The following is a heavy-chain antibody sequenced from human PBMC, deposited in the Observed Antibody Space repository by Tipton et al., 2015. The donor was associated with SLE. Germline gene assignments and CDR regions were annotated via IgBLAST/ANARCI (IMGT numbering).Heavy chain of an antibody. D-gene: IGHD3-10*01. CDR2: IYYSGST. Sequence: TLSLTCTVSGASISSHYWSWVRQPPGKGLEWIGYIYYSGSTNYNPSLKSRVTISVDTSKNQFSLKLNSVTAADTAVYYCARDGDRGGIEDWYFDLWGCGTLVTVSS. J-gene: IGHJ2*01. CDR3: ARDGDRGGIEDWYFDL. V-gene: IGHV4-59*11. CDR1: GASISSHY.